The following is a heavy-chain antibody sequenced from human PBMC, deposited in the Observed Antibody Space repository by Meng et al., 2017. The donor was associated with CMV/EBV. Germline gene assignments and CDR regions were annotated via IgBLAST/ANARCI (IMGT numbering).Heavy chain of an antibody. J-gene: IGHJ4*02. CDR1: GFTFSSYA. Sequence: GGSLRLSCAASGFTFSSYAMHWVRQAPGKGLEWVAVISYVGSNKYYADSVKGRFTISRDNSKNTLYLQMNSLRAEDTAVYYCARDGCSSTSCFYFDYWGQGTLVTVSS. CDR3: ARDGCSSTSCFYFDY. D-gene: IGHD2-2*01. CDR2: ISYVGSNK. V-gene: IGHV3-30-3*01.